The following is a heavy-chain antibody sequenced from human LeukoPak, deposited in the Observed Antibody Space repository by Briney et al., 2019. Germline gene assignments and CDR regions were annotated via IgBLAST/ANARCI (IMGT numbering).Heavy chain of an antibody. CDR1: GGTFSSYA. Sequence: ASVKVSCKASGGTFSSYAISWVRQAPGQGLEWMGGIIPIFGTANYAQKFQGRVTITADKSTSTAYMELSSLRSVDTAVYYCATRIYYYYYMDVWGKGTTVTVSS. CDR2: IIPIFGTA. J-gene: IGHJ6*03. V-gene: IGHV1-69*06. CDR3: ATRIYYYYYMDV.